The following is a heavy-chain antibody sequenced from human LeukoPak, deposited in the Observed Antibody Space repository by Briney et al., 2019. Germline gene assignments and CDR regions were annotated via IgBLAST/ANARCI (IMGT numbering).Heavy chain of an antibody. D-gene: IGHD6-13*01. Sequence: GGSLRLSCAASGFTVSSNYMNWVRQAPGKGLEWVSCITSTGNYIYNADSMKGRFTISRGNAKNSLYLQMNSLRAEDTAVYYCARGVYDFDYWGQGTLVTVSS. V-gene: IGHV3-21*01. CDR3: ARGVYDFDY. J-gene: IGHJ4*02. CDR1: GFTVSSNY. CDR2: ITSTGNYI.